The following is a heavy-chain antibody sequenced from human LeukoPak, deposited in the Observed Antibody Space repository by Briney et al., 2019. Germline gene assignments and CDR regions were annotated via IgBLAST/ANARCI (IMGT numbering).Heavy chain of an antibody. Sequence: PSETLSLTCTVSGVSISSGAYYWSWIPQHPGKGLEWIGYIYYSGSTYYNPSLKSRVTISLDTSKNQFSLKLSSVTAADTAVYYCARATTVTTPADYWGQGTLVSVSS. CDR3: ARATTVTTPADY. V-gene: IGHV4-31*03. CDR2: IYYSGST. CDR1: GVSISSGAYY. D-gene: IGHD4-17*01. J-gene: IGHJ4*02.